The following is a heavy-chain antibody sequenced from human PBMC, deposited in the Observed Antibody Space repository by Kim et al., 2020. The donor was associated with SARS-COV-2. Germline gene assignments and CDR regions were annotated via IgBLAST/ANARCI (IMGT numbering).Heavy chain of an antibody. J-gene: IGHJ3*02. Sequence: SYNPSLKSRVTISVNTSKNQFSLKLSSVTAADTAVYYCARLLLDTDAFDIWGQGTMVTVSS. D-gene: IGHD2-15*01. CDR3: ARLLLDTDAFDI. V-gene: IGHV4-39*01.